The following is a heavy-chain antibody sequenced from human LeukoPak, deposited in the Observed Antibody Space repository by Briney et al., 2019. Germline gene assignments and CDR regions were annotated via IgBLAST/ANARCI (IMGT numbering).Heavy chain of an antibody. V-gene: IGHV1-69*06. CDR1: GGTFSSYA. J-gene: IGHJ6*04. CDR2: IIPIFGTA. Sequence: GASVKVSCKASGGTFSSYAISWVRQAPGQGLEWMGGIIPIFGTANYAQKFQGRVTITADKSTSTAYMELSSLRSEDTAVYYCARDLRSYYGMDVWGKGTTVTVSS. CDR3: ARDLRSYYGMDV.